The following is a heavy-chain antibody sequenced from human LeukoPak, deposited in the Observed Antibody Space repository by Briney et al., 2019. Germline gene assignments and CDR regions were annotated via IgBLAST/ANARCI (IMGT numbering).Heavy chain of an antibody. CDR1: GYTFTSYG. Sequence: GASVKVSCKASGYTFTSYGISWVRLAPGQGLEWMGWISAYNGNTNYAQKFQGRVTMTRDTSISTAYMELSRLRSDDTAVYYCARIASYSMDYWGQGTLVTVSS. CDR2: ISAYNGNT. D-gene: IGHD4-11*01. J-gene: IGHJ4*02. V-gene: IGHV1-18*01. CDR3: ARIASYSMDY.